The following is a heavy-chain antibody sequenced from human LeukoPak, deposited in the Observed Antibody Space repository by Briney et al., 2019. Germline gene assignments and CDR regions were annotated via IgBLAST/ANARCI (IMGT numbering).Heavy chain of an antibody. D-gene: IGHD3-22*01. V-gene: IGHV3-66*01. J-gene: IGHJ3*02. Sequence: GGSLRLSCAASGFTVSSNYMSWVRQAPGKGLEWVSVIYSGGSTYYADSVKGRFTISRDNSKNTLYLQVNSLRAEDTAVYYCARSFAPITMIVVVTPYAFDIWGQGTMVTVSS. CDR2: IYSGGST. CDR1: GFTVSSNY. CDR3: ARSFAPITMIVVVTPYAFDI.